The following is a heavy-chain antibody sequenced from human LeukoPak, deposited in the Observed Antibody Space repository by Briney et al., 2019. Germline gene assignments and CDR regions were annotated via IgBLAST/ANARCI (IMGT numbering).Heavy chain of an antibody. D-gene: IGHD7-27*01. CDR2: IYPGDSDT. V-gene: IGHV5-51*01. CDR3: ARSWVTGSVYYMDV. Sequence: GESLKISCKGSGYRFTSYWIGWVRQMPGKGLEWMGIIYPGDSDTRYSPSFQGQVTILADKSISTAYLQWSSLRASDTAMYYCARSWVTGSVYYMDVGGKGTTVTVSS. CDR1: GYRFTSYW. J-gene: IGHJ6*03.